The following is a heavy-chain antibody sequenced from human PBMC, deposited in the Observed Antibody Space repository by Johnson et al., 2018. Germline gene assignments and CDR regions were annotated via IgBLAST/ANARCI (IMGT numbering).Heavy chain of an antibody. CDR1: GFTFSGSA. CDR2: IRSKTAGGTT. V-gene: IGHV3-15*01. Sequence: VQLVESGGGLVQPGGSLKLSCAASGFTFSGSAMHWVRQASGKGLEWVGRIRSKTAGGTTDYAAPVKGRFTIPRDASKNTLYLKMNSLKTEDTAVYYCTPVLALTYDRSYYYCYGMDVWGQATTVSVSS. CDR3: TPVLALTYDRSYYYCYGMDV. J-gene: IGHJ6*02. D-gene: IGHD3-9*01.